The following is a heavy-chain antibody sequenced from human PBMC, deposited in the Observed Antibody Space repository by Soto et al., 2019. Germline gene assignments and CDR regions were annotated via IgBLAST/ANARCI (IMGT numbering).Heavy chain of an antibody. CDR1: GITFSDLH. CDR2: VEVENDDR. CDR3: AAVRGSLGSLSFDY. V-gene: IGHV1-69-2*01. Sequence: EVLLQQSGAEAREPGGVVKMSCAVSGITFSDLHMHWVKQAPGKGLEWVGLVEVENDDRLYAEKYRGRLNISTDTSRHTSYMELTSLTSDDTAIYFCAAVRGSLGSLSFDYWGQETPVTVSA. J-gene: IGHJ4*02. D-gene: IGHD1-26*01.